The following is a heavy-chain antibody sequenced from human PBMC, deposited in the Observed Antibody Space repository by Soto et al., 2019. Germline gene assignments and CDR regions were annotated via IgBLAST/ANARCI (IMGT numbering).Heavy chain of an antibody. V-gene: IGHV5-51*01. CDR1: GYSFTSYC. J-gene: IGHJ6*02. CDR2: IYPGDSDI. Sequence: PGESLKISCQGSGYSFTSYCINLVLQMPGKGLEWMGIIYPGDSDIRYSPSFQGQVTISADKSIDTAYLQWRSLKASDTAVYYCARHHGSPGSYFGMDVWGQGTTVTVSS. D-gene: IGHD6-13*01. CDR3: ARHHGSPGSYFGMDV.